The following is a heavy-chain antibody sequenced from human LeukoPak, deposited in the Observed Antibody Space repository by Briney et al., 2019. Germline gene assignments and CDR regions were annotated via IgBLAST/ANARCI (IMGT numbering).Heavy chain of an antibody. CDR1: GGSISSYY. CDR3: ARGLAAAANWFDP. CDR2: IYYSGST. Sequence: SETLSLTCTVSGGSISSYYWSWIGQPPGKGLEWIGYIYYSGSTNYNPSLKSRVTISVDTSKNQFSLKLSSVTAADTAVYYCARGLAAAANWFDPWGQGTLVTVSS. D-gene: IGHD6-13*01. J-gene: IGHJ5*02. V-gene: IGHV4-59*01.